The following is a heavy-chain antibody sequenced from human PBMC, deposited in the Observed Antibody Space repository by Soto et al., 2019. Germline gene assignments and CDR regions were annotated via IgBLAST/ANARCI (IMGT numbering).Heavy chain of an antibody. V-gene: IGHV4-61*08. D-gene: IGHD1-1*01. CDR3: ARDRSDDLNSYDAFDI. CDR2: IYHSGST. CDR1: SGYVSIGGDC. J-gene: IGHJ3*02. Sequence: NRSESLALACTVSSGYVSIGGDCWRGIRQPPGKGLEWIAYIYHSGSTNYNPSLKSRVTISVDLSKNPFSLRMDSVTAADTAVYYCARDRSDDLNSYDAFDISGQGTMVTVSS.